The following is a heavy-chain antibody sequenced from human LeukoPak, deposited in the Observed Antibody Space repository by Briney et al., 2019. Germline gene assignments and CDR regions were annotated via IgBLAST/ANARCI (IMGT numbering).Heavy chain of an antibody. CDR2: LKPSGGST. V-gene: IGHV1-46*01. D-gene: IGHD3-22*01. CDR3: AREGTIYYYDSDTYFWFDP. Sequence: ASVKVSSKASGYTFTSYYLHWVRPAPGQGLEWMAILKPSGGSTTYAQKFQGRVTMTSDMSTTTVYMELSSLRSEDTAVYYGAREGTIYYYDSDTYFWFDPWGQGTLVTVSS. CDR1: GYTFTSYY. J-gene: IGHJ5*02.